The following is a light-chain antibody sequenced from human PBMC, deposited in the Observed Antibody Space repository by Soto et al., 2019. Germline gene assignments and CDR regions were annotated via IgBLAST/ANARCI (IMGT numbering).Light chain of an antibody. J-gene: IGKJ3*01. CDR2: MAS. V-gene: IGKV1-5*03. Sequence: DIQMTQSPSTLSASVGDRVTITCRASQSIGSWLAWYQQKPGKAPKLLIYMASSLESGVPSRFSGSGSGTDFTLTISSLQPDDFATYYCQHYNTYSGTFGPGTKVDIK. CDR1: QSIGSW. CDR3: QHYNTYSGT.